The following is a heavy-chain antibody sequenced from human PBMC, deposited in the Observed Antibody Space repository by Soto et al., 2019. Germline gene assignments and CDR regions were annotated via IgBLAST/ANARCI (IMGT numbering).Heavy chain of an antibody. CDR2: INHSGST. CDR3: ARLEGLATISYYFDF. J-gene: IGHJ4*02. V-gene: IGHV4-34*01. Sequence: SEILSLTCAVYGGSFSGYYLSWIRQPPGKGLEWIGEINHSGSTNYNPSLKSRVTISVDTSKNQFSLKLSSVTAADSAVYFCARLEGLATISYYFDFWGPGALVTVSS. D-gene: IGHD3-9*01. CDR1: GGSFSGYY.